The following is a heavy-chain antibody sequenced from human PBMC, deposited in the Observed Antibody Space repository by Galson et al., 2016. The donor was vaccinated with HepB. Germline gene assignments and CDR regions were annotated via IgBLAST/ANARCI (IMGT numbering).Heavy chain of an antibody. J-gene: IGHJ6*02. Sequence: CAISGDSVSNKSATWNWIRQSPSRGLEWLGRTHYTSKWYNDYAESVKSRIIINPDTPKNQFSLQLKSVTPEDTAVYCCARDRRGTCTGGRCYYYGMDVWGQGTTVTVSS. V-gene: IGHV6-1*01. D-gene: IGHD2-8*02. CDR1: GDSVSNKSAT. CDR2: THYTSKWYN. CDR3: ARDRRGTCTGGRCYYYGMDV.